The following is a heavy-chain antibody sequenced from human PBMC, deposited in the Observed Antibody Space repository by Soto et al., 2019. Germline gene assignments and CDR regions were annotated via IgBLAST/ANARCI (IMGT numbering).Heavy chain of an antibody. D-gene: IGHD3-16*01. J-gene: IGHJ3*01. CDR2: VHYDGRT. V-gene: IGHV4-4*02. CDR3: TWDFPYVHTQAVFDV. CDR1: VDSVSNNNW. Sequence: QVHLQQSGPGLVKPSETLSLTCAVSVDSVSNNNWWSWVRQSPGKGLEWIGEVHYDGRTNYNPSLTRRVTISLYTSQYQSHLMLTSLTAAYPAVYYCTWDFPYVHTQAVFDVGGKGTLVIVSS.